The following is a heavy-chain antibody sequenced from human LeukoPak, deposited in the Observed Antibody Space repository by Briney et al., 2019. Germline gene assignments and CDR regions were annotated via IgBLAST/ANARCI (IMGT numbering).Heavy chain of an antibody. Sequence: ASVEVSCKASGYTFTGYYMHWVRQAPGQGLEWMGWINPNSGGTNYAQKFQGRVTMTRDTSISTAYMELSRLRSDDTAVYYCARGGGGYYYWGDAFDIWGQGTMGTVSS. D-gene: IGHD3-22*01. CDR2: INPNSGGT. CDR3: ARGGGGYYYWGDAFDI. J-gene: IGHJ3*02. CDR1: GYTFTGYY. V-gene: IGHV1-2*02.